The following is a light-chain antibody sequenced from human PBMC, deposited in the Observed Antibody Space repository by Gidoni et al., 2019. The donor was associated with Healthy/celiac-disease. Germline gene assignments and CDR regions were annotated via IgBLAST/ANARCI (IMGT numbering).Light chain of an antibody. CDR3: QQYGSSPPT. CDR2: GAS. J-gene: IGKJ1*01. CDR1: QSVSSSY. V-gene: IGKV3-20*01. Sequence: EIVLTQSPGTLSLSPGERATLSCRASQSVSSSYLSWYPQKPGQAPRLLIYGASSRATGIPDRCSGSGSGTDFTLTISRLEPEDFAVYYCQQYGSSPPTFXXXTKVEIK.